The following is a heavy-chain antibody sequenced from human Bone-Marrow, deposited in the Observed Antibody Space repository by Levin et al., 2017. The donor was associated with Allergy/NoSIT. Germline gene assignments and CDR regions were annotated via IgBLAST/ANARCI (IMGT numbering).Heavy chain of an antibody. CDR1: GFTFNNYG. CDR2: VGYDGNSN. D-gene: IGHD4-11*01. CDR3: ARGLNDQNDYRVAY. J-gene: IGHJ4*02. V-gene: IGHV3-33*01. Sequence: HAGGSLRLSCAASGFTFNNYGIHWVRQAPGKGLEWVAIVGYDGNSNYYADSVKGRFTISRDNSKNTVYLQMNSLRAEDTAVYYCARGLNDQNDYRVAYWGQGTLVTVSS.